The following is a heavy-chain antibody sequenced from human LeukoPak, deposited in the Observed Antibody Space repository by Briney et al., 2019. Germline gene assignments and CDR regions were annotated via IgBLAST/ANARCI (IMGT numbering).Heavy chain of an antibody. D-gene: IGHD6-19*01. CDR2: INPNSGGT. CDR1: GYTFTGYY. Sequence: GASVKVSCKASGYTFTGYYMHWVRQAPGQGLEWMGWINPNSGGTNNSKKFQGRVTMTWDTSISTAYMELSRLRSDDTAVYYCSGAVATTKLAVTGMADYWGQGTLVTVYS. V-gene: IGHV1-2*02. CDR3: SGAVATTKLAVTGMADY. J-gene: IGHJ4*02.